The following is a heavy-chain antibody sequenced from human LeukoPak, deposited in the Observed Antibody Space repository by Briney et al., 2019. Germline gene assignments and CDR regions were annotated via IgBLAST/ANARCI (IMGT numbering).Heavy chain of an antibody. CDR3: ARDLGDCDFWSGYLGSIDY. D-gene: IGHD3-3*01. V-gene: IGHV1-2*02. Sequence: ASVKVSCKASGYTFTGYYMHWVRQAPGQGLEWMGWINPNSGGTNYAQKFQGRVTMTRDTSISTAYMELSRLRSDDTAVYYCARDLGDCDFWSGYLGSIDYWGQGTLVTVSS. J-gene: IGHJ4*02. CDR2: INPNSGGT. CDR1: GYTFTGYY.